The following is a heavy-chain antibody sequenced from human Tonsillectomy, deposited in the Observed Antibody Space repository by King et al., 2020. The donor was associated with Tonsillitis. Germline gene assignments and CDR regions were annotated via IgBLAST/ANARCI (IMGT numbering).Heavy chain of an antibody. V-gene: IGHV2-26*01. CDR1: GFSLSNARMG. Sequence: VTLKESGPVLVKPTETLTLTCTVSGFSLSNARMGVSWIRQPPGKALEWLAHIFSNDEKSYSTSLKSRLTISKDPSKSQVVLTMTNMNPVDTATYYCARSLYYDILTGYRWFDPWGQGTLVTVSS. D-gene: IGHD3-9*01. CDR2: IFSNDEK. CDR3: ARSLYYDILTGYRWFDP. J-gene: IGHJ5*02.